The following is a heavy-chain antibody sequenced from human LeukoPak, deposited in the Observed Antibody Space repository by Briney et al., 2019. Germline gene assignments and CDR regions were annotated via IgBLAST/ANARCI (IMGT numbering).Heavy chain of an antibody. CDR1: GYSFSNYW. CDR3: ARRDDTIDAFDI. Sequence: PGGSLKISCKGSGYSFSNYWIGWVRQIPGKGLEWMGIIFPGDSNTRYSPSFQGQVTISGDKSITTAYLQWSSLTASDTAMYYCARRDDTIDAFDIWGQGTMVTVSS. V-gene: IGHV5-51*01. J-gene: IGHJ3*02. CDR2: IFPGDSNT. D-gene: IGHD1-1*01.